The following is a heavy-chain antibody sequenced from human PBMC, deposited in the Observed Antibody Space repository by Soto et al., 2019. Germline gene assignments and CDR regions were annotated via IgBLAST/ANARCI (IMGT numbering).Heavy chain of an antibody. CDR3: ARDHSAGIAVAAPRGHFDY. CDR1: GGSISSGDYY. D-gene: IGHD6-19*01. J-gene: IGHJ4*02. Sequence: SETLSLTCTVSGGSISSGDYYWSWIRQPPGKGLEWIGYIYYSGSTYYNPSLKSRVTISVDTSKNQSSLKLSSVTAADTAVYYCARDHSAGIAVAAPRGHFDYWGQGTLVTVSS. CDR2: IYYSGST. V-gene: IGHV4-30-4*01.